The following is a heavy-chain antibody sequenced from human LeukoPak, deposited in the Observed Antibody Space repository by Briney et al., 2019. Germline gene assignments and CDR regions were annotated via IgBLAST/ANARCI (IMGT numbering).Heavy chain of an antibody. CDR3: ARERYYYGSGSRNWFDP. Sequence: ASVKVSCRASGYTFTSYYIHWLRQAPGQGLEWMGIINPSGGSTSYAQKFQGRVTMTRDTSTSTVYMELSSLRSEDTAVYYCARERYYYGSGSRNWFDPWGQGTLVTVSS. CDR2: INPSGGST. J-gene: IGHJ5*02. V-gene: IGHV1-46*01. CDR1: GYTFTSYY. D-gene: IGHD3-10*01.